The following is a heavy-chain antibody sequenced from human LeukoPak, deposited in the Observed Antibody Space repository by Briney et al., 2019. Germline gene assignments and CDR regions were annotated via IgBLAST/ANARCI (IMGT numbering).Heavy chain of an antibody. Sequence: ASVKVSCKASGGTFSSYAISWVRQAPGQGLEWMGRIIPILGIANYAQKFQGRVTITADKSTSTAYMELSSLRSEDTAVYYCARDTGYYYDGPTDDAFDIWGQGTMVTVSS. V-gene: IGHV1-69*04. D-gene: IGHD3-22*01. CDR1: GGTFSSYA. J-gene: IGHJ3*02. CDR3: ARDTGYYYDGPTDDAFDI. CDR2: IIPILGIA.